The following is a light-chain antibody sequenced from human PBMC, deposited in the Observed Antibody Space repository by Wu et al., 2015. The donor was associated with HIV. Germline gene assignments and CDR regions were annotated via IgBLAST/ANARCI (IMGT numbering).Light chain of an antibody. J-gene: IGKJ1*01. CDR2: GAS. CDR3: QQYNNWPPWT. CDR1: QSASNN. Sequence: EIVMTRSPATLSVSPGERATLSCRASQSASNNLAWYQQKRGQAPRLLIYGASTRATGFPARFSGSGSGTEFTLTISSLQSEDFAVYYCQQYNNWPPWTFGQGTKVEIK. V-gene: IGKV3-15*01.